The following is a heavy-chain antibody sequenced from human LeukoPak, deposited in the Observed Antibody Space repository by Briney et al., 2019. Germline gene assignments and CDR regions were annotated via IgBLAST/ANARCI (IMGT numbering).Heavy chain of an antibody. V-gene: IGHV3-21*01. CDR2: ISDRSDYI. CDR3: ARGNWNDEGFFDY. J-gene: IGHJ4*02. Sequence: GGSLRLSCAASGFTFSTYNMNWVRQAPGKGLEWVSSISDRSDYIYYADSLKGRFSISRDNANNSLYLLMNSLRAEDTAIYYCARGNWNDEGFFDYWGQGTLVTVSS. D-gene: IGHD1-1*01. CDR1: GFTFSTYN.